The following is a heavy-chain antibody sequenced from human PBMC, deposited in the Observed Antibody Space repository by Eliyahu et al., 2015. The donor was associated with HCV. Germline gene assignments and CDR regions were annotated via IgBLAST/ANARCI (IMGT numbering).Heavy chain of an antibody. CDR3: AKDWGVGYCSSASCYFDY. CDR1: GFTFSSYG. V-gene: IGHV3-30*18. Sequence: QVQLVESGGGVVQPGRSLRLSCAASGFTFSSYGMHWVRQAPGKGLEWLAVIPYDGSNKYYADSVKGRFTISRDNSKNTLYLQVNSLRAEDTAVYYCAKDWGVGYCSSASCYFDYWGQGTLVTVSS. J-gene: IGHJ4*02. CDR2: IPYDGSNK. D-gene: IGHD2-2*01.